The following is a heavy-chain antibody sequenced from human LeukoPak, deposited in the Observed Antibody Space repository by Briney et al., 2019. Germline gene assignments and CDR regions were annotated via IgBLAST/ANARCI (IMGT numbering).Heavy chain of an antibody. Sequence: GGSLRLSCTVSGFTVSSNSMSWVRQAPGKGLEWVSVIYSGGSTYYADSVKGRFTISRDNSKNTLYLQMNSLRAEDAAVYYCARSLGLWGQGTLVTVSS. CDR2: IYSGGST. J-gene: IGHJ4*02. D-gene: IGHD2-2*03. V-gene: IGHV3-53*01. CDR1: GFTVSSNS. CDR3: ARSLGL.